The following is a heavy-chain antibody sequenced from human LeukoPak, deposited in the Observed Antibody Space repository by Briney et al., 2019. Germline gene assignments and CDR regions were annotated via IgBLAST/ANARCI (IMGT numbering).Heavy chain of an antibody. J-gene: IGHJ3*02. D-gene: IGHD5-12*01. CDR1: GFTVIANY. CDR3: ARRLPPYGDAFDI. CDR2: IYIGGNT. V-gene: IGHV3-53*01. Sequence: GGSLRLSCAASGFTVIANYMSWVRQAPGKGLEWVSVIYIGGNTYYADSVKGRFTISRDNSKNTLYLQMNSLRAEDTAVYYCARRLPPYGDAFDIWGQGTMVTVSS.